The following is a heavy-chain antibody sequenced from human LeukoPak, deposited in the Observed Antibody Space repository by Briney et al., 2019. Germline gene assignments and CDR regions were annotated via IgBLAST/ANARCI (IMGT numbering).Heavy chain of an antibody. J-gene: IGHJ3*01. CDR2: AYYSSRWYN. CDR3: AREWRNGFDF. D-gene: IGHD3-3*01. V-gene: IGHV6-1*01. Sequence: SQTLSLTCAFSGDNVSSDGVAWIWIRQSPSRGLEWLGRAYYSSRWYNDYADSVRSRINIYPDTTKNQFSLHLNSVTPEDTAVFYCAREWRNGFDFWAQGTMVTVSS. CDR1: GDNVSSDGVA.